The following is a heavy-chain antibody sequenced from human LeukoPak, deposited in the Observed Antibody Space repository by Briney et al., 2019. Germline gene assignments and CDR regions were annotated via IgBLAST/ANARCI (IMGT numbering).Heavy chain of an antibody. V-gene: IGHV6-1*01. CDR2: TYYRSRWYN. CDR3: ARLFASGVDY. CDR1: GDIVSSNSAA. J-gene: IGHJ4*02. D-gene: IGHD3-10*01. Sequence: SQTLSLTCAISGDIVSSNSAAWNWIRQSPSRGLEWLGRTYYRSRWYNDYAVSVKSRIIINPDTSKNQFSLQLKSVTPEDTAVYYCARLFASGVDYWGQGTLVTVSS.